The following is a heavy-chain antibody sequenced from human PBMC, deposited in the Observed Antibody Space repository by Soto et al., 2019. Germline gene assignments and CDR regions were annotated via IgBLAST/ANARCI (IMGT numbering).Heavy chain of an antibody. CDR2: IYYSGST. CDR3: ARAVVVITSYFDY. CDR1: GGSISSGGYY. Sequence: QVQLQESGPGLVKPSQTLSLTCTVSGGSISSGGYYWSWIRQHPGKGLEWIGYIYYSGSTYYNPSLKSRVXXSXDXXKNQFSLKLSSVTAADTAVYYCARAVVVITSYFDYWGQGTLVTVSS. V-gene: IGHV4-31*03. J-gene: IGHJ4*02. D-gene: IGHD3-22*01.